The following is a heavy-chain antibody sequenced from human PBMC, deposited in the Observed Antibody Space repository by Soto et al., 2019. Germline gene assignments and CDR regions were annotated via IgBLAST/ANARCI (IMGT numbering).Heavy chain of an antibody. J-gene: IGHJ6*02. CDR2: ISAYNGNT. D-gene: IGHD1-1*01. V-gene: IGHV1-18*01. CDR1: GYTFTSYG. Sequence: GASVKVSCKASGYTFTSYGISWVRQAPGQGLEWMGWISAYNGNTNYAQKLQGRVTMTTDTSTSTAYMELRSLRSDDTAVYYCARNWPNYYYYGKDVWSQGTTVTVSS. CDR3: ARNWPNYYYYGKDV.